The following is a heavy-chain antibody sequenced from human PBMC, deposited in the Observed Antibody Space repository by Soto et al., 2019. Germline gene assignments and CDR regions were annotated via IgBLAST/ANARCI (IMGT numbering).Heavy chain of an antibody. Sequence: GGSLRLSCAAPGFTFSSYGMHWVRQAPGKGLEWVAVIWYDGSNKYYADSVKGRFTISRDNSKNTLYLQMNSLRAEDTAVYYCARGSDSSGYYGMDVWGQGTTVTVSS. D-gene: IGHD3-22*01. V-gene: IGHV3-33*01. J-gene: IGHJ6*02. CDR2: IWYDGSNK. CDR1: GFTFSSYG. CDR3: ARGSDSSGYYGMDV.